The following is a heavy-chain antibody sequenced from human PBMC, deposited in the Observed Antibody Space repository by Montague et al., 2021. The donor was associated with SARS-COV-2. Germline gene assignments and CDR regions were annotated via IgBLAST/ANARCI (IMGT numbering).Heavy chain of an antibody. CDR2: INHRGST. D-gene: IGHD3-22*01. CDR1: DGSFSDYS. J-gene: IGHJ4*02. CDR3: ARGRQHINMVVVVVTGGEYYFDF. Sequence: SETLSLTCAVYDGSFSDYSWTWIRQPPGKGLEWIGEINHRGSTNYNPSLKSLVTISVDTSKNRFSLKMTSVTAADTAVYYCARGRQHINMVVVVVTGGEYYFDFWGQGTLVAVSS. V-gene: IGHV4-34*01.